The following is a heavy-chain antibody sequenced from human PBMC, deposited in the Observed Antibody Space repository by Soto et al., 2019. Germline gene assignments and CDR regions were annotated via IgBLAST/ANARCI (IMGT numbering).Heavy chain of an antibody. J-gene: IGHJ3*02. D-gene: IGHD1-26*01. CDR1: GYTFTSYG. V-gene: IGHV1-18*01. CDR3: ARGRYRGSYLSAFDI. Sequence: ASVKVSCKASGYTFTSYGISWVRQAPGQGLEWMGWISAYNGNTNYAQKLQGRVTMTTDTSTSTAYMELRSLRSDDTAVYYCARGRYRGSYLSAFDIWGQGTMVTVSS. CDR2: ISAYNGNT.